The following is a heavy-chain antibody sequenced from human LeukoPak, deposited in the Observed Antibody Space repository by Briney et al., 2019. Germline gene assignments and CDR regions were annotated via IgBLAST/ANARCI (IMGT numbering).Heavy chain of an antibody. D-gene: IGHD2-15*01. CDR3: ARDQVVVTPRDAFDI. Sequence: ASVKVSCKASGYTFTSYYMHWVRQAPGQGLEWMGWINPNSGGTNYAQKFQGRVTMTRDTSISTAYMELSRLRSDDTAVYYCARDQVVVTPRDAFDIWGQGTMVTVSS. CDR1: GYTFTSYY. J-gene: IGHJ3*02. CDR2: INPNSGGT. V-gene: IGHV1-2*02.